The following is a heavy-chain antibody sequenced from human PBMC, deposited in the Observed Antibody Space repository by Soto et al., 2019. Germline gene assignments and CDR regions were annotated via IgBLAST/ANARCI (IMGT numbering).Heavy chain of an antibody. CDR1: GFFVINTY. J-gene: IGHJ3*02. V-gene: IGHV3-66*01. CDR2: ISNRGDT. D-gene: IGHD2-15*01. Sequence: EVQLVESGGGLVQPGGSLRLSGTASGFFVINTYMNWVRRAPGKGLDGASVISNRGDTHYADSVRGRFSLSRDIADNTLHLQMNNLRVEDTAVYYCAREPRYCRGGSCSITGDAFDIWGQGTMVTVSS. CDR3: AREPRYCRGGSCSITGDAFDI.